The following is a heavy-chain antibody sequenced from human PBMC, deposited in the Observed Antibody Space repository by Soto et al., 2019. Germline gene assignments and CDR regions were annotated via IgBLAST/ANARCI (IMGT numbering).Heavy chain of an antibody. J-gene: IGHJ4*02. CDR1: GGSISSGDYY. V-gene: IGHV4-30-4*01. Sequence: SETLSLTCTVSGGSISSGDYYWSWIRQPPGKGLEWIGYIYYSGSTYYNPSLKSRVTISVDTSKNQFSLKLSSVTAADTAVYYCARDARFYSSSWYGRGVDYWGQGTLVTV. CDR3: ARDARFYSSSWYGRGVDY. D-gene: IGHD6-13*01. CDR2: IYYSGST.